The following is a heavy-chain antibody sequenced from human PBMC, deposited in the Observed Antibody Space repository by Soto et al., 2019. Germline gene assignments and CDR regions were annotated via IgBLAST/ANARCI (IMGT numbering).Heavy chain of an antibody. CDR3: GSFRAVVRGVIVRPFDY. D-gene: IGHD3-10*01. CDR1: GGSFSGYY. CDR2: INHSGST. J-gene: IGHJ4*02. V-gene: IGHV4-34*01. Sequence: PSETLSLTCAVYGGSFSGYYWSWTRQPPGKGLEWIGEINHSGSTTYNPSLKSRVTISVDTSKNQFSLKLSTETTAATAVYSCGSFRAVVRGVIVRPFDYGGRETRVTVSS.